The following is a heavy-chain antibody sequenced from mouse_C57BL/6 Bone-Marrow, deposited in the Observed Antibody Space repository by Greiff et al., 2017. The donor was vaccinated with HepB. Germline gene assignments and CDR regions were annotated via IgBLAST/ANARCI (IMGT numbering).Heavy chain of an antibody. CDR3: ARRGSNFYFDY. CDR2: ISNGGGST. V-gene: IGHV5-12*01. D-gene: IGHD4-1*01. J-gene: IGHJ2*01. CDR1: GFTFSDYY. Sequence: DVMLVESGGGLVQPGGSLKLSCAASGFTFSDYYMYWVRQTREKRLEWVAYISNGGGSTYYPDTVKGRFTISRDNAKNTLYLQMSRLKSEDTAMYYCARRGSNFYFDYWGQGTTLTVSS.